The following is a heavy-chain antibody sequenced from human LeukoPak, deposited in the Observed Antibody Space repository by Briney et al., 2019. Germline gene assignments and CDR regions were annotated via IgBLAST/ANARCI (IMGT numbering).Heavy chain of an antibody. Sequence: SETLSLTCTVSGGSISSSSYYWGWIRQPPGKGLKGIGSIYYTGSTYYKPSLKRRVTISVDTSKNQFSLKLSSVTAADTAVYYCASRPAGYCSGGSCFNWGQGTLVTVSS. D-gene: IGHD2-15*01. CDR2: IYYTGST. J-gene: IGHJ4*02. V-gene: IGHV4-39*01. CDR1: GGSISSSSYY. CDR3: ASRPAGYCSGGSCFN.